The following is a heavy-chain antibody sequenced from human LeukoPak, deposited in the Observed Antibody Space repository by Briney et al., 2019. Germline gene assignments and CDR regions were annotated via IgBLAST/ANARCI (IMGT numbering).Heavy chain of an antibody. Sequence: SETLSLTCTVSGGSISSGGYYWSWIRQHPGKGLEWIGYTYYSGSTYYNPSLKSRVTISVDTSKNQFSLKLSSVTAADTAVYYCARGPGGNWFDPWGQGTLVTVSS. CDR3: ARGPGGNWFDP. CDR2: TYYSGST. D-gene: IGHD3-10*01. J-gene: IGHJ5*02. CDR1: GGSISSGGYY. V-gene: IGHV4-31*03.